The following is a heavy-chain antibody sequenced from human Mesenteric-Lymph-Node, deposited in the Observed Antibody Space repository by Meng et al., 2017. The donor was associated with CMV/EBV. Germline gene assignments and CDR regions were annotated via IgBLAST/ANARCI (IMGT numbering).Heavy chain of an antibody. D-gene: IGHD3-3*01. CDR1: GGSISGYY. V-gene: IGHV4-59*01. CDR2: VSYNGGT. J-gene: IGHJ4*02. Sequence: GSLRLSCTVSGGSISGYYWSWIRQPPGKGLEWLGYVSYNGGTNYNPSLKSRVTLFVDTSKNQFSLRLSSVTAADTAVYYCARNYDFWSAYSRGGFDCWGQGRLVTVSS. CDR3: ARNYDFWSAYSRGGFDC.